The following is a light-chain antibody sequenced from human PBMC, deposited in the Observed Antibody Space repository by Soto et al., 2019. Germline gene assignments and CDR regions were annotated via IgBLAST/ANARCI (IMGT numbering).Light chain of an antibody. V-gene: IGKV3-11*01. J-gene: IGKJ4*01. CDR2: DAS. Sequence: EIVLTQSPATLSLSPGERATLSCRASQSIDSYLAWYQHKPGQAPRLLIYDASKRAPGIPARFSGSGSGTDFTLTISSLEPEDFAVYYCQQRSNWPPLTFGGGTKVEIK. CDR3: QQRSNWPPLT. CDR1: QSIDSY.